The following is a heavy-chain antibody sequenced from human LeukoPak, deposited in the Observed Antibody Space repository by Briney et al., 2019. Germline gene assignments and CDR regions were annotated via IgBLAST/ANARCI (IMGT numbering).Heavy chain of an antibody. CDR2: FGPEDGET. CDR3: ATFSGSYYDDDY. Sequence: ASVKVSCKVSGYTLTELSMHWVRQAPGKGLEWMGGFGPEDGETIYAQKFQGRVTMTEDTSTDTAYMELSSLRSEDTAVYYCATFSGSYYDDDYWGQGTLVTVSS. D-gene: IGHD1-26*01. J-gene: IGHJ4*02. CDR1: GYTLTELS. V-gene: IGHV1-24*01.